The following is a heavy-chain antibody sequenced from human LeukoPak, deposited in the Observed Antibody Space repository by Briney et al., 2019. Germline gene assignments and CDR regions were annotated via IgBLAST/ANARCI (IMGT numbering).Heavy chain of an antibody. CDR3: ANADSSGWYPRDY. Sequence: GGSLRLSCAASGFTFNNYWMSWVRQAPGKGLEWVANIKQDGSEIYYVDSVKGRFTISRDNAKNSLSLQMNSLRAEDTAVYYCANADSSGWYPRDYWGQGTLVTVSS. D-gene: IGHD6-19*01. CDR1: GFTFNNYW. V-gene: IGHV3-7*03. J-gene: IGHJ4*02. CDR2: IKQDGSEI.